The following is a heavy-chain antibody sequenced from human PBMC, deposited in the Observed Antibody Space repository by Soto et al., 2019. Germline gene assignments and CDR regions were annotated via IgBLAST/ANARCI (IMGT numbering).Heavy chain of an antibody. CDR3: ANPSGYYFGLGSHDEASDM. Sequence: QVQLVESGGGVVQPGRSLRLSCAASGFMFSGFGMHWVRHAPGKAQQWVAGILKDGSKKYYAYSVKGRFTISRVNSKNALYLQMNSLRAADTAVYYCANPSGYYFGLGSHDEASDMWGQGTGVTV. D-gene: IGHD3-10*01. J-gene: IGHJ3*02. CDR2: ILKDGSKK. CDR1: GFMFSGFG. V-gene: IGHV3-30*18.